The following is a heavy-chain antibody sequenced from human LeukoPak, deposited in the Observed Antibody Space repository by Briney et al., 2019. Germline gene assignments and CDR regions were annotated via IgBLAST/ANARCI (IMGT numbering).Heavy chain of an antibody. Sequence: SETLSLTCTVSGASISSGGYYWSWIRQHPGKGLEWLGYIYYSGSTYYNPSLKSRVNISLDTSKNQFSLKLSSVTAADTAVYYCTRAVTARPLDYWGQGTLVTVSS. CDR1: GASISSGGYY. CDR3: TRAVTARPLDY. D-gene: IGHD6-6*01. J-gene: IGHJ4*02. V-gene: IGHV4-31*03. CDR2: IYYSGST.